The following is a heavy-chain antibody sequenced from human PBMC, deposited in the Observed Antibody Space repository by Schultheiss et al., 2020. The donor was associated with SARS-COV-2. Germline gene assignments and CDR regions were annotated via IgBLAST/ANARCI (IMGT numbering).Heavy chain of an antibody. V-gene: IGHV3-30*18. D-gene: IGHD1-26*01. J-gene: IGHJ4*02. CDR2: ISYDGSNK. Sequence: GGSLRLSCAASGFTFSSYGMHWVRQAPGKGLEWVAVISYDGSNKYYADSVKGRFTISRDNSKNTLYLQMNSLRAEDTAVYYCAKSGGGSYSDFDYWGQGTRVTV. CDR1: GFTFSSYG. CDR3: AKSGGGSYSDFDY.